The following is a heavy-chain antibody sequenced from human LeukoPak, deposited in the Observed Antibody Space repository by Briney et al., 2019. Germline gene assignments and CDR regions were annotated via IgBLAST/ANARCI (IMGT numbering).Heavy chain of an antibody. J-gene: IGHJ4*02. Sequence: GGSLRLSCAASGFAFSSYAMSWVRQAPGKGLEWDSSISGSGGSTHYADSMKGRFTISRDNSKITLYLQMNSLRVEDTAVYYCAKDSDAVTTCPDSWGQGTLVTVSS. CDR3: AKDSDAVTTCPDS. CDR1: GFAFSSYA. D-gene: IGHD4-17*01. V-gene: IGHV3-23*01. CDR2: ISGSGGST.